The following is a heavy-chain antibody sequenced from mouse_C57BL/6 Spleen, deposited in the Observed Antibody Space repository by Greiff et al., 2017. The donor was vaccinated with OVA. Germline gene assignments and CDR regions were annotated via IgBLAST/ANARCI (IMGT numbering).Heavy chain of an antibody. V-gene: IGHV1-82*01. Sequence: VKVVESGPELVKPGASVKISCKASGYAFSSSWMNWVKQRPGKGLEWIGRIYPGDGDTNYNGKFKGKATLTADKSSSTAYMQLSSLTSEDSAVYFCARWDSSGYYYAMDYWGQGTSVTVSS. CDR3: ARWDSSGYYYAMDY. CDR1: GYAFSSSW. CDR2: IYPGDGDT. J-gene: IGHJ4*01. D-gene: IGHD3-2*02.